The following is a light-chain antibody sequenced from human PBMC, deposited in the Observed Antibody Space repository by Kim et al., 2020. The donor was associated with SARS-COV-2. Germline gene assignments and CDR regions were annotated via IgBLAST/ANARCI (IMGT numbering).Light chain of an antibody. CDR2: GYN. CDR1: FASVGAKT. V-gene: IGLV1-44*01. Sequence: GQTVPITCTGSFASVGAKTEDWWQQHTGKAPTLLIFGYNQRPSGVPARFSASKSGTSASPAISGVQYEDEADYYCAAWDDNLTGVGFGGGTQLTVL. J-gene: IGLJ2*01. CDR3: AAWDDNLTGVG.